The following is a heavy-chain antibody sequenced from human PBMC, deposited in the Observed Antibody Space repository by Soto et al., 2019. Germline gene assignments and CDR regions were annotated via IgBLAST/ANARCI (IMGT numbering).Heavy chain of an antibody. CDR2: ISGSGGTT. D-gene: IGHD6-6*01. Sequence: GGSLRLSCAASGFTFSSYAMSWVRQAPGKGLEWVSAISGSGGTTNYADSVKGRFTISRDNSKNTLYLQMNSLRAEDTAVYYCTKDLLTSSFNYMDVWGKGTTVTV. J-gene: IGHJ6*03. V-gene: IGHV3-23*01. CDR3: TKDLLTSSFNYMDV. CDR1: GFTFSSYA.